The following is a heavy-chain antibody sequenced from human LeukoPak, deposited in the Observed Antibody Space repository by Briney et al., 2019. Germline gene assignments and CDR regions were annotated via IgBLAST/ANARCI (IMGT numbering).Heavy chain of an antibody. J-gene: IGHJ5*02. CDR1: GGSISSYY. D-gene: IGHD2-15*01. Sequence: SETLSLTCTVSGGSISSYYWSWIRQPPGKGLEWIGYIYTSGSTNYNPFLKSRVTISVDTSKNQFSLKLSSVTAADTAVYYCARLLGQNWFDPWGQGTLVTVSS. CDR2: IYTSGST. CDR3: ARLLGQNWFDP. V-gene: IGHV4-4*09.